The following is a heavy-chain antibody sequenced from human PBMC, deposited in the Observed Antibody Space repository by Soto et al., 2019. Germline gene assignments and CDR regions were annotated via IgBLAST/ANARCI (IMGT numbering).Heavy chain of an antibody. Sequence: PSETLSLTCTVSGGSISSYYWSWIRQPPGKGLEWIGYIYYSGSTNYNPSLKSRVTISVDTSKNQFSLKLSSVTAADTAVYYCARVVLRFLEWSFDYWGQGTLVTVSS. CDR3: ARVVLRFLEWSFDY. J-gene: IGHJ4*02. CDR2: IYYSGST. V-gene: IGHV4-59*12. D-gene: IGHD3-3*01. CDR1: GGSISSYY.